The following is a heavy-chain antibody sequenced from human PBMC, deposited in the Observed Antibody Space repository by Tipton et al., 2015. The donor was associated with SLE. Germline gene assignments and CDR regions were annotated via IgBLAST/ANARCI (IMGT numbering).Heavy chain of an antibody. D-gene: IGHD6-6*01. CDR2: FSYSGGI. CDR3: ARDGAIGARPGSFDY. Sequence: TLSPTCSVSGGSISSKYWSWIRQAPGKGLEWIGYFSYSGGINYNPSLKSRVTISADTSKNQFSLKLSSVTAADTAVYFCARDGAIGARPGSFDYWGQGALVTVSS. CDR1: GGSISSKY. J-gene: IGHJ4*02. V-gene: IGHV4-59*01.